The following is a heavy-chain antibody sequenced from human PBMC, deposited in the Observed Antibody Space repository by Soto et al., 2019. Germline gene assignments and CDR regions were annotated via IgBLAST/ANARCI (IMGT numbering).Heavy chain of an antibody. J-gene: IGHJ6*02. D-gene: IGHD6-13*01. CDR3: AKDIRDGDSSRWYIYYGMDV. CDR1: GFTFDDYA. Sequence: GGSLRLSCAASGFTFDDYAMHWVRQAPGKGLEWVSGISWNSGSIGYADSVKGRFTISRDNAKNSLYLQMNSLRAEDTALYYCAKDIRDGDSSRWYIYYGMDVRGQGTTVNVSS. V-gene: IGHV3-9*01. CDR2: ISWNSGSI.